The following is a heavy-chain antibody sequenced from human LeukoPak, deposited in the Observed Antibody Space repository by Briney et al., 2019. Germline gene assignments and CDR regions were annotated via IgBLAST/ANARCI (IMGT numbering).Heavy chain of an antibody. CDR1: GFTFSSYG. CDR3: AKDPTTMIVVVGWFDP. D-gene: IGHD3-22*01. V-gene: IGHV3-23*01. J-gene: IGHJ5*02. Sequence: PGGSLRLSCAASGFTFSSYGMSWFRQPPGKGLEWVSAISGSGGSTYYADSVKGRFTISRDNSKNTLYLQMNSLRAEDTAVYYCAKDPTTMIVVVGWFDPWGQGTLVTVSS. CDR2: ISGSGGST.